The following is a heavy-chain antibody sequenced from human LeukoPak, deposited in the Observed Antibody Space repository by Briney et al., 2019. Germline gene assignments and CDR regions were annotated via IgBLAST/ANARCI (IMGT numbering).Heavy chain of an antibody. CDR2: ISSSSSYI. D-gene: IGHD3-10*01. J-gene: IGHJ4*02. CDR3: AREIYYYGSGSYFPL. Sequence: GGSLRLSCAASGFTFSSYSMNWVRQAPGKGLEWVSSISSSSSYIYYADSVKGRFTISRDNAKNSLYLQMNSLRAEDTAVYYCAREIYYYGSGSYFPLWGQGTLVTVSS. V-gene: IGHV3-21*01. CDR1: GFTFSSYS.